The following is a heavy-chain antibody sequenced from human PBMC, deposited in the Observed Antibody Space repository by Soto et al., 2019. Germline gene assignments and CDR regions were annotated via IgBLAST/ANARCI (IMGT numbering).Heavy chain of an antibody. CDR1: GFPFSSYG. J-gene: IGHJ4*02. CDR2: IWYDGSNK. CDR3: ASSIN. V-gene: IGHV3-33*03. Sequence: QVQLLESGGGVVQPWRSLRLSCAASGFPFSSYGMHWFRQAPGKGLDWVGVIWYDGSNKDYAESVKGRFTISRDNSENILYLQMNSLRADDTAVYYCASSINWGQGTLVTVSS.